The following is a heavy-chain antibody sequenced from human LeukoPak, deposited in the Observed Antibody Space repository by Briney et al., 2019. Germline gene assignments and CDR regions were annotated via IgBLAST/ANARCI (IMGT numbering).Heavy chain of an antibody. CDR2: INPNSGGT. D-gene: IGHD5-24*01. J-gene: IGHJ4*02. CDR3: AREMATIFWSELFDY. Sequence: ASVKVSCKASGYTFTGYYMHWVRQAPGQGLEWMGWINPNSGGTNYAQKFQGRVTMTRDTSISTAYMELSRLRSDDTAVYYCAREMATIFWSELFDYWGQGTLVTVSS. V-gene: IGHV1-2*02. CDR1: GYTFTGYY.